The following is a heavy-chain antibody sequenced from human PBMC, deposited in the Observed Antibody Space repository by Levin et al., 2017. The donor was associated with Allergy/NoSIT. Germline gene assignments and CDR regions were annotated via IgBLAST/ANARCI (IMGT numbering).Heavy chain of an antibody. J-gene: IGHJ2*01. V-gene: IGHV4-39*01. Sequence: SQTLSLTCTVSGGSICSSSYYWGWIRQPPGKGLEWLGSIYYSGSTYYNPSLKSRVPISVDTSKTQFSLKLRSVTAADTAEYYWASQLVRGVIGWYFDLWGRGTLVTVSS. CDR2: IYYSGST. CDR1: GGSICSSSYY. D-gene: IGHD3-10*01. CDR3: ASQLVRGVIGWYFDL.